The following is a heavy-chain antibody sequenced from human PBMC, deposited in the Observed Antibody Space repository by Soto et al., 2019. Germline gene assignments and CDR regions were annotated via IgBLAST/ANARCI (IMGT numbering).Heavy chain of an antibody. CDR3: ATRITVFGLLIPPFDP. Sequence: SETLSLTCAVYVGSFNGYYWNWIRQPPGKGLEWIGEINHTGGTHYNPSLKSRVTMSVDTSKNQFSLRLSSVTAADTAIYYCATRITVFGLLIPPFDPWGQGTQVTVSS. CDR1: VGSFNGYY. CDR2: INHTGGT. V-gene: IGHV4-34*01. D-gene: IGHD3-3*01. J-gene: IGHJ5*02.